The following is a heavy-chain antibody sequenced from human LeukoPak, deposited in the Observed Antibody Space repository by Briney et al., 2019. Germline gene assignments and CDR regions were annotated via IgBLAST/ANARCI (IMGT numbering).Heavy chain of an antibody. CDR2: LSGNGVKT. J-gene: IGHJ4*02. CDR1: GFTFSSYA. D-gene: IGHD3-16*01. CDR3: AKDLSYGYKD. V-gene: IGHV3-23*01. Sequence: GGSLRLSCAASGFTFSSYAMAWVRQAPGKGLEWVSALSGNGVKTYYADSVKGRFTISRDNSKNTLYLQMNSLRVEDTAIYYCAKDLSYGYKDWGQGTLDTVSS.